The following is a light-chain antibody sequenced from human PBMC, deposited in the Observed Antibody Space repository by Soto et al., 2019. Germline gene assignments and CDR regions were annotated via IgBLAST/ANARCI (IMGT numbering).Light chain of an antibody. Sequence: DVVLTQSPLSLPVALGQPASISCRSSQSLVFSDGNTYLNWFQQRPGQSPRRLIYKVSNRDSGVPDRVSGSGSGTDFTLKISRVAAEDVGVYYCMQGTRWLWTFGQGTKVEIK. CDR2: KVS. CDR1: QSLVFSDGNTY. CDR3: MQGTRWLWT. V-gene: IGKV2-30*01. J-gene: IGKJ1*01.